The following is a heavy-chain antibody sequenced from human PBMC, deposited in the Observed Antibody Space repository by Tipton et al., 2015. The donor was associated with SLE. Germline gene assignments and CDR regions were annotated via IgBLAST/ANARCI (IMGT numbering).Heavy chain of an antibody. CDR1: GYTFTSYD. V-gene: IGHV1-8*02. J-gene: IGHJ4*02. CDR2: MNPNSGNT. D-gene: IGHD2-15*01. Sequence: LVQSGPEVKVPCKASGYTFTSYDINWVRQATGQGLEWMGWMNPNSGNTGYAQKFQGRVTMTRNTSISTAYMELSSLRSEDTAVYYCARTGYCSGGSCYFYFDYWGQGTLVTVSS. CDR3: ARTGYCSGGSCYFYFDY.